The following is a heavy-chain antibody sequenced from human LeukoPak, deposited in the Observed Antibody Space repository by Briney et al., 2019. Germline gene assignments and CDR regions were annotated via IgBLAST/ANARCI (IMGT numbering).Heavy chain of an antibody. Sequence: GGSLRLSCAASGFTFSSYGMHWVRQAPGKGLEWVAFIRYDGSNKYYADSVKGRFTTSRDNSKNTLYLQMNSLRAEDTAVYYCAKGQGGLFPLDYWGQGTLVTVSS. CDR1: GFTFSSYG. D-gene: IGHD3-10*01. V-gene: IGHV3-30*02. CDR3: AKGQGGLFPLDY. J-gene: IGHJ4*02. CDR2: IRYDGSNK.